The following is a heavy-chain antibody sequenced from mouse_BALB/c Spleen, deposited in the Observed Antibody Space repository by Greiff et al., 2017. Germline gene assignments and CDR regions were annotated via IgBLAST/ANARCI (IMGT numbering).Heavy chain of an antibody. J-gene: IGHJ3*01. CDR3: ARRVDYDEGFAY. CDR1: GFTFSSYA. D-gene: IGHD2-4*01. Sequence: EVQLVESGGGLVKPGGSLKLSCAASGFTFSSYAMSWVRQTPEKRLEWVASISSGGSTYYPDSVKGRFTISRDNARNILYLQMSSLRSEDTAMYYCARRVDYDEGFAYWGQGTLVTVSA. V-gene: IGHV5-6-5*01. CDR2: ISSGGST.